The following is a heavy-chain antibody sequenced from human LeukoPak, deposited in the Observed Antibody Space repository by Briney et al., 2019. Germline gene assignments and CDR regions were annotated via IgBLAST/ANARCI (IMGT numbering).Heavy chain of an antibody. CDR1: GFTFSSYS. CDR3: ARDPGGSSSADY. D-gene: IGHD6-13*01. CDR2: ISSSSSYI. V-gene: IGHV3-21*01. Sequence: GGSLRLSCAASGFTFSSYSMNWVRQAPGKGLEWVSSISSSSSYIYYADSVKGRFTISRDNAKNSLYLQMNSLRAEDTAVYYCARDPGGSSSADYWGQGTLVTVSS. J-gene: IGHJ4*02.